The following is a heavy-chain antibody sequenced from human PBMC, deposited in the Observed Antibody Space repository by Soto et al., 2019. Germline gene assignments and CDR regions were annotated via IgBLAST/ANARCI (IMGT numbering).Heavy chain of an antibody. Sequence: QVQLVESGGGVVQPGRSLRLSCAASGFTFSSYGMHWVRQAPGKGLEWVAVIWYDGSNKYYADSVKGRFTISRDNSKNTLYLQMNRLRAEDTAVYYCARDRSSSWQYYFDYWGQGTLVTVS. D-gene: IGHD6-13*01. CDR3: ARDRSSSWQYYFDY. CDR1: GFTFSSYG. J-gene: IGHJ4*02. V-gene: IGHV3-33*01. CDR2: IWYDGSNK.